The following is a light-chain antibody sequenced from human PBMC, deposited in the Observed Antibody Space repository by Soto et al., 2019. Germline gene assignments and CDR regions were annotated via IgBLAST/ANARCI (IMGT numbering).Light chain of an antibody. CDR1: QTISSW. J-gene: IGKJ1*01. V-gene: IGKV1-5*03. CDR2: KAS. Sequence: DIQMTQSPSTLSGSVGDRVTITCRASQTISSWLAWYQQKPGKAPKLLIYKASTLKSGVPSRFSGSVSGTEFTLTISSLESEDFAVYFCQQYGDRPRTFGQGTKVDIK. CDR3: QQYGDRPRT.